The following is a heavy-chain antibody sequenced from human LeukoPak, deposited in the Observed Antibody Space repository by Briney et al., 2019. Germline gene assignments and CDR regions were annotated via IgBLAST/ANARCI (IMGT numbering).Heavy chain of an antibody. CDR3: ARDRGDYDIN. Sequence: PSETLSLTCAVYGGSFSGYYWSWIRQPPGKGLEWIGYIYYSGSTYYNPSLKSRVTISVDTSKNQFSLKLSSVTAADTAVYYCARDRGDYDINWGQGTLVTVSS. J-gene: IGHJ4*02. CDR1: GGSFSGYY. V-gene: IGHV4-30-4*08. D-gene: IGHD3-9*01. CDR2: IYYSGST.